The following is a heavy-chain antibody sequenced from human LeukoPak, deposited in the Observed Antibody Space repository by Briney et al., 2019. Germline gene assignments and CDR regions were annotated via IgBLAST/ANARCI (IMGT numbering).Heavy chain of an antibody. J-gene: IGHJ5*02. Sequence: GASVKVSCKASGYTFTGYYMHWVRQAPGQGLEWMGRINPNSGGTNYAQKFQGRVTMTRDTSISTAYMELSRLRSDDTAVYYCARDLVAVPAVSNWFDPWGQGTLVTVSS. CDR1: GYTFTGYY. D-gene: IGHD2-2*01. V-gene: IGHV1-2*06. CDR3: ARDLVAVPAVSNWFDP. CDR2: INPNSGGT.